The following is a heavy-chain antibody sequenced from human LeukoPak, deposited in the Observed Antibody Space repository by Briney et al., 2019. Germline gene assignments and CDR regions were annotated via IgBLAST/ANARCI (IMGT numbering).Heavy chain of an antibody. CDR1: GGSISSYY. D-gene: IGHD1-7*01. J-gene: IGHJ3*02. V-gene: IGHV4-59*01. CDR3: ARDGTTTAFDI. CDR2: IYYSGST. Sequence: SETLSLTCSVSGGSISSYYWSWIRQPPGKGLEWIGYIYYSGSTKYNPSLKSRVTISLNTSKNQFSLKLSSVTAADTAVYYCARDGTTTAFDIWGQGTMVTVSS.